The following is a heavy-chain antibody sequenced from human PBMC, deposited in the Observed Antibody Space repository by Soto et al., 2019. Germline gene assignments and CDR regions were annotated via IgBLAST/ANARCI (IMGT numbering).Heavy chain of an antibody. CDR3: ARDRRSYYSDGSALEF. V-gene: IGHV4-30-2*01. D-gene: IGHD3-22*01. Sequence: QLQLQESGSRLVRPSQTLYLTCAVSGGAISSGGYSWTWIRQPPGKGLEWVGHTYHTGNAYYSPSLKSLLTISVDTYKNQFSLKLTSATAADTAVYYWARDRRSYYSDGSALEFWGQGTLVTVYS. J-gene: IGHJ4*02. CDR1: GGAISSGGYS. CDR2: TYHTGNA.